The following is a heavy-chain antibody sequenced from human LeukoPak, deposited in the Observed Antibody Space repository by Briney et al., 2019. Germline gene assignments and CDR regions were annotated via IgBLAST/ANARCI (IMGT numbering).Heavy chain of an antibody. CDR2: IGTTDGST. J-gene: IGHJ6*02. V-gene: IGHV3-23*01. CDR1: RFSFSGYA. Sequence: GASLRLSCAASRFSFSGYAMSWVRQAPGKGLEWVSHIGTTDGSTFYADSVKGRFTISRDNSKSTLYLQMNSLRAEDTAVYYCARKEVKTAKVFLGVWGQGTTVTVSS. CDR3: ARKEVKTAKVFLGV. D-gene: IGHD5-18*01.